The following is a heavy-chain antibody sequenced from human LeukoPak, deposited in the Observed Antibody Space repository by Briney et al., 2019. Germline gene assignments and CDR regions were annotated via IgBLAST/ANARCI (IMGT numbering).Heavy chain of an antibody. CDR1: GGSVSSGSYY. Sequence: SETLSLTCTVSGGSVSSGSYYWSWIRQPPGKGLEWIGYIYYSGSANYNPSPKSRVTTSVDTSKHQFSLKLSSVAAADTAVYYCARGALVLGDDYWGQGTLVTVSS. V-gene: IGHV4-61*01. D-gene: IGHD3-16*01. J-gene: IGHJ4*02. CDR3: ARGALVLGDDY. CDR2: IYYSGSA.